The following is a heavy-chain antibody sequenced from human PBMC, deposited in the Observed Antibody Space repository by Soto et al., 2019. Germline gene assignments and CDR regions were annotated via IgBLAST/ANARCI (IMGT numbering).Heavy chain of an antibody. CDR3: ARDIGFDYVN. V-gene: IGHV3-7*01. Sequence: GGSLRLSCAVSGFNVRSYWMSWVRQAPGKGLEWVASIKEDGSEIYYLQSVRGRFAISRDSAGNALQLAMNYLSAEDTTTYFCARDIGFDYVNWDQGPLVTVSS. CDR2: IKEDGSEI. J-gene: IGHJ4*02. D-gene: IGHD3-16*01. CDR1: GFNVRSYW.